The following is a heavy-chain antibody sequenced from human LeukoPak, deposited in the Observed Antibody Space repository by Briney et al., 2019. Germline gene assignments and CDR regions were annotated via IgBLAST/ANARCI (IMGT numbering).Heavy chain of an antibody. CDR3: ARGHSNYDY. D-gene: IGHD4-11*01. CDR2: IYYSGST. CDR1: GGSISSYY. J-gene: IGHJ4*02. V-gene: IGHV4-59*01. Sequence: SETLSLTCTVSGGSISSYYWSWIRQPPGKGLEWIGYIYYSGSTNYNPSLKSRVTISVDTSKNQFSLKLSSVTAADTAVYYCARGHSNYDYWGQGTLVTVSS.